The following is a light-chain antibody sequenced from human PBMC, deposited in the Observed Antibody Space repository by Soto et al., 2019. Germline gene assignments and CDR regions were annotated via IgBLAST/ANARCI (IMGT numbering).Light chain of an antibody. CDR1: KLGDKY. J-gene: IGLJ2*01. Sequence: SSELTQPPSVSVSPGQTASITCSGDKLGDKYVCWYQQKPGQSPVLVIYQDTKRPSGIPERFSGSNSGNTATLIISGTQAMDEADYYCQAWDSSPSVIFGGGTKLTVL. CDR3: QAWDSSPSVI. V-gene: IGLV3-1*01. CDR2: QDT.